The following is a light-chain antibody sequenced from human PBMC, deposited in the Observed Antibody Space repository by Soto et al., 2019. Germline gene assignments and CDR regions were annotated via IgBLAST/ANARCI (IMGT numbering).Light chain of an antibody. J-gene: IGLJ3*02. CDR1: SFNIGRET. V-gene: IGLV1-44*01. CDR2: SND. Sequence: QSVLTQPPSASGTPGQTITISCSGSSFNIGRETVHWYQQFTGATPKLLIYSNDQRPSGVPDRFSGSKAGTSASLAISGLQFEDEDDYYCATWDDTLKSPLLGGGIKVTVL. CDR3: ATWDDTLKSPL.